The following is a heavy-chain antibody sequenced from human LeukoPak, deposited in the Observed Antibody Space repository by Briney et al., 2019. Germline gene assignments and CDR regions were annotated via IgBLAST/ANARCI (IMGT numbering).Heavy chain of an antibody. J-gene: IGHJ4*02. V-gene: IGHV3-23*01. CDR1: GFTFSGYA. D-gene: IGHD6-19*01. CDR3: AKLQGIAVAGSGY. Sequence: GGSLRLSCAASGFTFSGYAMSWVRQAPGKGLEWVSAISGSGGSTYYADSVKGRFTISRDNSKNTLYLQMNSLRAEDTAVYYCAKLQGIAVAGSGYWGQGTLVTVSS. CDR2: ISGSGGST.